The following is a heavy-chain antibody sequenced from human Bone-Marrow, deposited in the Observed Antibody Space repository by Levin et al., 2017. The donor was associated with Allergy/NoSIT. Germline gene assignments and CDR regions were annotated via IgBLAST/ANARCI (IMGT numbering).Heavy chain of an antibody. D-gene: IGHD6-13*01. CDR3: TASGGSSWDY. CDR1: GFTVSGTY. V-gene: IGHV3-53*01. Sequence: PGGSLRLSCAASGFTVSGTYMGWVRQAPGQGLEWVAVIYGGGDTFYINAVKGRFTISRDNSKNTLYLQMNSLRADDTAVYFCTASGGSSWDYWGQGTLVTVSS. J-gene: IGHJ4*02. CDR2: IYGGGDT.